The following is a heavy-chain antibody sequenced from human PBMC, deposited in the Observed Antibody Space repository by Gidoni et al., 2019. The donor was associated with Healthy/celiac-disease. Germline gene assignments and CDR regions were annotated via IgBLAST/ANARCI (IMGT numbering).Heavy chain of an antibody. CDR1: GFTFSSYA. J-gene: IGHJ6*02. V-gene: IGHV3-23*01. D-gene: IGHD6-25*01. CDR3: AKAAKYYYYGMDV. Sequence: EVQLLESGGGLVQPGGSLRLSCADSGFTFSSYAMSWVRQAPGKGLEWVPAISGSGGSTYYADSVKGRFTISRDNSKNTLYLQMNSLRAEYTAVYYCAKAAKYYYYGMDVWGQGTTVTVSS. CDR2: ISGSGGST.